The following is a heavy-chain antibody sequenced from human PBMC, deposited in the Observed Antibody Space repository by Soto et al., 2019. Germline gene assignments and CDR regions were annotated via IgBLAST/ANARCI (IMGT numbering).Heavy chain of an antibody. CDR2: INGRGNYI. Sequence: GGSLRLSCASSGFTFSTYTMNWVRQAPGKGLEWVSSINGRGNYIYYAESVKGRFTISRGNAKNSLYLQMDRLRAEDTALYYCVREDGKVGTNSAFDYWGLGALVTVSS. CDR1: GFTFSTYT. CDR3: VREDGKVGTNSAFDY. V-gene: IGHV3-21*01. D-gene: IGHD1-26*01. J-gene: IGHJ4*02.